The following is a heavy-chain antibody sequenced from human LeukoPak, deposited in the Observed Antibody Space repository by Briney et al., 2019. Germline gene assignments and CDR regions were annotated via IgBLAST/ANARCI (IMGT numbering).Heavy chain of an antibody. V-gene: IGHV3-23*01. J-gene: IGHJ4*02. Sequence: PGGTLRLSCAASGFTFTSFAMSWVRQAPGKGLEWVSTISRSGVATYYANSVKGRFTISRDNSKNTAYVQMNSLRAEDTAIYYCAKHSHDGSTPYYEVQLDYWGQGTLVTVSS. CDR1: GFTFTSFA. CDR3: AKHSHDGSTPYYEVQLDY. CDR2: ISRSGVAT. D-gene: IGHD3-22*01.